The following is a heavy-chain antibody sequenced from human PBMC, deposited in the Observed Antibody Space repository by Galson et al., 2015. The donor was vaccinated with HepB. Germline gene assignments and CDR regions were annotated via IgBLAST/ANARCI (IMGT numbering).Heavy chain of an antibody. CDR1: GFTLDDYA. J-gene: IGHJ6*02. Sequence: SLRLSCAASGFTLDDYAMHWVRQAPGKGLEWVSGISWDSGSIGYADSVKGRFTISRDNAKNSLYLQMNSLRAEDTALYYCAKAGDSLRYFDWLRRTYYYYGMDVWGQGTTVTVSS. D-gene: IGHD3-9*01. CDR2: ISWDSGSI. V-gene: IGHV3-9*01. CDR3: AKAGDSLRYFDWLRRTYYYYGMDV.